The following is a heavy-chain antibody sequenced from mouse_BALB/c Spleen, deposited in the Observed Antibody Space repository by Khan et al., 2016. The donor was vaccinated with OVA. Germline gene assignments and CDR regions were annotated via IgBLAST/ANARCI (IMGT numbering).Heavy chain of an antibody. V-gene: IGHV5-6*01. CDR1: GFTFSSYS. CDR2: MSSGGDYT. CDR3: ASHLTGSFAY. Sequence: EVELVESGGDLVKPGGSLKLSCAASGFTFSSYSMSWVRQIPDKRLEWVATMSSGGDYTYYPDSVKGRFTISRDNAQNTLYLQMSSLKSEDTAMYYCASHLTGSFAYWGQGTLVTVSA. D-gene: IGHD4-1*01. J-gene: IGHJ3*01.